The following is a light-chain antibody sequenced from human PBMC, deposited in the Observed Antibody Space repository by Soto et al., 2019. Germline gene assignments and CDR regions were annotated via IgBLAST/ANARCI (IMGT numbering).Light chain of an antibody. V-gene: IGKV3-11*01. Sequence: EIVLTQSPSTLSLSPGEKATVSCRASQTLSNYLLWYQQKPGQAPRLLIYDASNRATGIPDRFSGSGSGTDVTLTISSLEPEDVAVYYCQQRSNWPLSFGGGTKLEIK. CDR3: QQRSNWPLS. J-gene: IGKJ4*01. CDR1: QTLSNY. CDR2: DAS.